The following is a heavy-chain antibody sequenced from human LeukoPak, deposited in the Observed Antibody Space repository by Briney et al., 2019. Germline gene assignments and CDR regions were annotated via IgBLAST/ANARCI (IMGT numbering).Heavy chain of an antibody. Sequence: GGSLRLSCAASGFTFSDYYMSWLRQAPGKGLDWAAYISSSGSNIYYADSVKGRFTISRDNAKNSLYLQMNSLRAEDTAVYYCARDDYEVPYGMDVWGQGTTVTVSS. CDR3: ARDDYEVPYGMDV. J-gene: IGHJ6*02. CDR2: ISSSGSNI. V-gene: IGHV3-11*01. D-gene: IGHD4-17*01. CDR1: GFTFSDYY.